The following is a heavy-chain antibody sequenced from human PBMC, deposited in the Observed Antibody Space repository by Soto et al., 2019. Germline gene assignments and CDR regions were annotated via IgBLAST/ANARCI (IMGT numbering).Heavy chain of an antibody. Sequence: SSETLSLTCAVSGYSISSGYYWGWIRQPPGKGLEWIGSIYHSGSTYYNPSLKSRVTISVDTSKNQFSLKLSSVTAADTAVYYCAREMSFLEWLLYNWFDPWGQGTLVTVSS. D-gene: IGHD3-3*01. V-gene: IGHV4-38-2*02. J-gene: IGHJ5*02. CDR1: GYSISSGYY. CDR2: IYHSGST. CDR3: AREMSFLEWLLYNWFDP.